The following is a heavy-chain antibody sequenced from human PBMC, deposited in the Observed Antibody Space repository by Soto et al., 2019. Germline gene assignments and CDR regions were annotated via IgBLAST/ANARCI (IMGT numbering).Heavy chain of an antibody. CDR2: ISSSSSTI. CDR1: GFTFSSYS. CDR3: ARHPERIAEIGWFDP. D-gene: IGHD6-13*01. J-gene: IGHJ5*02. V-gene: IGHV3-48*01. Sequence: GGSLRLSCAASGFTFSSYSMNWVRQAPGKGLEWVSYISSSSSTIYYADSVKGRFTISRDNAKNSLYLQMNSLRAEDTAVYYCARHPERIAEIGWFDPWGQGTPVTVSS.